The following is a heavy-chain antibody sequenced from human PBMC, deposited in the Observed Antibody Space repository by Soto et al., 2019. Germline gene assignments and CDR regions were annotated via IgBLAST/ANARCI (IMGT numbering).Heavy chain of an antibody. CDR2: IYYSGST. CDR3: ARGSDFLYYYGMDV. V-gene: IGHV4-59*01. J-gene: IGHJ6*02. D-gene: IGHD5-12*01. CDR1: GGSISSYC. Sequence: PSETLSLTCTVSGGSISSYCWTWIRQPPGKGLEWIGYIYYSGSTNYNPSLKSRVTIAVDTSKNQFSLKLSSVTAADTAVYYCARGSDFLYYYGMDVWGQGTTATVS.